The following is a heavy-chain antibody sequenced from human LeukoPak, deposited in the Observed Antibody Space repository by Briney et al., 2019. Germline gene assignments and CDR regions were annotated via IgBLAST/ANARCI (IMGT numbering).Heavy chain of an antibody. CDR2: ISDSGGRR. D-gene: IGHD2-15*01. V-gene: IGHV3-23*01. J-gene: IGHJ5*02. CDR3: AKGWTFFDP. Sequence: GGSLRLSCAASGFTFSINAMSWVSQAPGKWLEWVSDISDSGGRRDYADSVKGRFTISRDNSKNTVDLQMNSLRVEDTAVYFCAKGWTFFDPWGQGTLVTVSS. CDR1: GFTFSINA.